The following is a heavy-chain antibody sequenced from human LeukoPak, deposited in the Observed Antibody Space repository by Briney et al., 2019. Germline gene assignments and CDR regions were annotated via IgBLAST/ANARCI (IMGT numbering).Heavy chain of an antibody. D-gene: IGHD2-2*01. V-gene: IGHV4-61*02. Sequence: SETLSLTCTVSGGSISNLDYYWTWIRQPAGKRLEWIGRFYTSGGTNYNPSLKSRVTMSVDKSKNQISLNLASLTAADTALYYCAGRGSSSGTFDVWGPGTFVTVSP. CDR1: GGSISNLDYY. J-gene: IGHJ3*01. CDR2: FYTSGGT. CDR3: AGRGSSSGTFDV.